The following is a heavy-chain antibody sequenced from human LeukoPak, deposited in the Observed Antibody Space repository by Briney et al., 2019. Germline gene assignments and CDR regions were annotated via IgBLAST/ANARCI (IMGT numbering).Heavy chain of an antibody. V-gene: IGHV4-34*01. CDR2: INHSEST. CDR3: ARGGGYGDYEYFQH. CDR1: GGSFSGYY. Sequence: SETLSLTCVVYGGSFSGYYWSWIRQPPGKGLEWIGEINHSESTNYNPSLKSRVTISVDTSKNQFSLKLSSVTAADTAVYYCARGGGYGDYEYFQHWGQGTLVTVSS. J-gene: IGHJ1*01. D-gene: IGHD4-17*01.